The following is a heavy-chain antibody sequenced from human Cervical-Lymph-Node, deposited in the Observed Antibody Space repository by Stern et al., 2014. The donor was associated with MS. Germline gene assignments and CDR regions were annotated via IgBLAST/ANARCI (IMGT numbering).Heavy chain of an antibody. CDR2: ISYDGSNK. D-gene: IGHD2-2*01. V-gene: IGHV3-30*18. CDR3: AKAKAPIVVVPAAPGDY. CDR1: GFTFSSYG. J-gene: IGHJ4*02. Sequence: VQLEESGGGVVQPGRSLRLSCAASGFTFSSYGMHWVRQAPGKGLEWVAVISYDGSNKYYADSVKGRFTISRDNSKNTLYLQMNSLRAEDTAVYYCAKAKAPIVVVPAAPGDYWGQGTLVTVSS.